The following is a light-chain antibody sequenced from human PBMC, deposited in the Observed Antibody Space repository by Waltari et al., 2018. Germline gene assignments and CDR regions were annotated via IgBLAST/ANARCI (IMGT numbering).Light chain of an antibody. J-gene: IGLJ3*02. CDR1: ISNIGSNY. Sequence: QSVMTPPPSASGTPGQKVTISCSGSISNIGSNYVYWYQQRPGTPPKLLIYRNDRRRSGVPDRISGSKTGTSASLAISGLRSEDEADYYCASWDDSLSGRLFGGGTKLTVL. CDR2: RND. CDR3: ASWDDSLSGRL. V-gene: IGLV1-47*01.